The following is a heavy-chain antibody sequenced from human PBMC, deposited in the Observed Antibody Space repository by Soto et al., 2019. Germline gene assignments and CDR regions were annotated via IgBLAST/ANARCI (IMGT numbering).Heavy chain of an antibody. CDR2: IIPIFGTA. Sequence: SVKVSCKASGGTFSSYAISWVRQAPGQGLEWMGGIIPIFGTANYAQKFQGRVTITADESTSTAYMELSSLRSEDTAVYYCARYMYNYDSSGYYYAAVFDYWGQGTLVTV. CDR3: ARYMYNYDSSGYYYAAVFDY. D-gene: IGHD3-22*01. V-gene: IGHV1-69*13. J-gene: IGHJ4*02. CDR1: GGTFSSYA.